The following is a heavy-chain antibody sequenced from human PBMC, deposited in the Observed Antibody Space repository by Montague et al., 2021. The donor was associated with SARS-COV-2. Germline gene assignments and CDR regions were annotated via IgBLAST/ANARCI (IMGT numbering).Heavy chain of an antibody. CDR2: MHLTGKT. CDR1: GDSITNHY. V-gene: IGHV4-4*07. Sequence: SETLSLTCSVSGDSITNHYWSWIRQPAGKGLEWIGRMHLTGKTNFSPFFSSRLAMSADTSKNQFSLKLTSVTAADTAIYYCARDRFDFGAGRQGTIDFWGQGTLVTVSS. J-gene: IGHJ4*02. D-gene: IGHD4/OR15-4a*01. CDR3: ARDRFDFGAGRQGTIDF.